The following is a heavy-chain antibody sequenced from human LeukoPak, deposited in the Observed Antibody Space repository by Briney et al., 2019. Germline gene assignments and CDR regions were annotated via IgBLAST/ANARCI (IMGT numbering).Heavy chain of an antibody. CDR3: ARQALEWDILTGYYNVYYFDY. CDR2: TYYRSKWYN. Sequence: SQTLSLTCAISGDSVSSSSAAWNWIRQSPSRGLEWLGRTYYRSKWYNDYAVSVKSRITINPDTSKNQFSLQLNSVTPEDTAVYYCARQALEWDILTGYYNVYYFDYWGQGTLVTVSS. D-gene: IGHD3-9*01. V-gene: IGHV6-1*01. J-gene: IGHJ4*02. CDR1: GDSVSSSSAA.